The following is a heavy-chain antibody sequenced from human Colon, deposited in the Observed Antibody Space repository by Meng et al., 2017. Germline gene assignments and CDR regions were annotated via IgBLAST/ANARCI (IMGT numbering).Heavy chain of an antibody. J-gene: IGHJ5*02. CDR2: VYYTGGP. V-gene: IGHV4-59*01. CDR1: GASITSYY. D-gene: IGHD3-10*01. CDR3: AGYGSSTNYANIWFDP. Sequence: QVQLQESGPGLVKPSETLSLTCTVSGASITSYYWSWIRQSPGKGLEWLGHVYYTGGPTYNPSLKSRLTLSVDMSKNQFSLKLKSVTAADTAVYYCAGYGSSTNYANIWFDPWGQGTLVTVSS.